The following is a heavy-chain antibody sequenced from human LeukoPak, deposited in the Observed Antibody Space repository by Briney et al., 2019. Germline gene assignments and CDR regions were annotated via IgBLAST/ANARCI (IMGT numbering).Heavy chain of an antibody. J-gene: IGHJ6*02. CDR1: KFTFSSYW. CDR3: ATEVSGWYLGYFYYYGMDV. Sequence: GGSLRLSCAASKFTFSSYWMTWVRQAPGKGLEWVGRIKSKTDGGTADYAAPVKGRFTISRDDSKDTLYLQMNSLKTEDTAVYFCATEVSGWYLGYFYYYGMDVWGQGTPVTVSS. CDR2: IKSKTDGGTA. D-gene: IGHD6-19*01. V-gene: IGHV3-15*01.